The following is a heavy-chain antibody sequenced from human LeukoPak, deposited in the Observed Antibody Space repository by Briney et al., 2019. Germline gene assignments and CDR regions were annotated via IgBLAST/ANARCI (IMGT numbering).Heavy chain of an antibody. CDR1: GYTFSSYG. V-gene: IGHV1-18*01. Sequence: PSASVKVSCKASGYTFSSYGISWVRQAPGQGLEWMGWISAYNGNTNYAQKLQGRVTMTTDTSTSTAYMELRSLRSDDTAVYYCARGVDYYGSGSHEVDYWGQGTLVTVSS. D-gene: IGHD3-10*01. J-gene: IGHJ4*02. CDR2: ISAYNGNT. CDR3: ARGVDYYGSGSHEVDY.